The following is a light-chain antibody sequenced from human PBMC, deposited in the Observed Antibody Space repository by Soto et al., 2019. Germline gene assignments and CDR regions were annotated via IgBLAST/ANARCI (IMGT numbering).Light chain of an antibody. CDR2: GTS. Sequence: EIVLTQSQGTLSLSPGERATLSCRASQSVSSNLAWYQQKPGQAPRLLIYGTSTRATGIPARFSGSGSGTEFTLTISSLQPDDFATYYCQHYNSYSEAFGQGTKVDIK. CDR3: QHYNSYSEA. J-gene: IGKJ1*01. V-gene: IGKV3D-15*01. CDR1: QSVSSN.